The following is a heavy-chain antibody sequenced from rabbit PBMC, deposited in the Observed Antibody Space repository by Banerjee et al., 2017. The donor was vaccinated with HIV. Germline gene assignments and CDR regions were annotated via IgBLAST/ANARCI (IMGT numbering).Heavy chain of an antibody. CDR2: IDTGSGST. Sequence: QSLEESGGGLVQPEGSLTLTCTASGFSFSSSYYMCWVRQAPGKGLEWIGCIDTGSGSTYYASWAKSRFTISETSSTTVTLLMTSLTAADTATYICARGGDIHINFNYKILDLWGPGTLVTVS. CDR3: ARGGDIHINFNYKILDL. V-gene: IGHV1S40*01. D-gene: IGHD1-1*01. CDR1: GFSFSSSYY. J-gene: IGHJ4*01.